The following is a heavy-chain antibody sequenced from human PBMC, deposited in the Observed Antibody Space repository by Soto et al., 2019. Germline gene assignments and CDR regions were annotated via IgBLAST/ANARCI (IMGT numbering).Heavy chain of an antibody. CDR2: IYHSGST. CDR1: GGSISSGGYS. D-gene: IGHD4-17*01. Sequence: QLQLQESGSGLVKPSQTLSLTCTVSGGSISSGGYSWNWIRQSPGRGLEWIGYIYHSGSTSYNPSLKSRLTILVDRSKNQFSLKLNSATAADTVVYYCARVAYRDYAFDHWGQGTLVTVSS. CDR3: ARVAYRDYAFDH. J-gene: IGHJ4*02. V-gene: IGHV4-30-2*06.